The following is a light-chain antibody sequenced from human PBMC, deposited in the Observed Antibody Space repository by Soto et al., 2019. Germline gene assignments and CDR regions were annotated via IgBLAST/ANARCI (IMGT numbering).Light chain of an antibody. CDR2: TAS. CDR1: QSISSY. V-gene: IGKV1-39*01. Sequence: IQMTQSPSSLSASAGDRVTITCRASQSISSYLNWYQQQPGKAPKLLISTASLLESGVPSRFRGSGSRTHFTLTISSLQPEDYATYYCQQSYSTPQTFGQGTKVDIK. J-gene: IGKJ1*01. CDR3: QQSYSTPQT.